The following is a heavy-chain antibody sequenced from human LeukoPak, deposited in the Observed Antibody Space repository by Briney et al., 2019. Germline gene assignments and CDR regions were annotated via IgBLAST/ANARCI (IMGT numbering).Heavy chain of an antibody. CDR3: ARGRGGNSYGDYYYFMDV. J-gene: IGHJ6*02. CDR1: GFSFSSYG. D-gene: IGHD5-18*01. Sequence: ASVKVPYKASGFSFSSYGVNWVRQAPGQRLEWMGGINAFDGNAKYAKKFQGRVTMTIEKSTATAYMELRSLRHDDTAVYYCARGRGGNSYGDYYYFMDVWAQGITVIVSS. V-gene: IGHV1-18*04. CDR2: INAFDGNA.